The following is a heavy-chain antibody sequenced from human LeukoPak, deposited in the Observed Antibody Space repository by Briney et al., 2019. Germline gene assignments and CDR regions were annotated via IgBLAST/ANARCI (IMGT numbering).Heavy chain of an antibody. D-gene: IGHD1-26*01. J-gene: IGHJ4*02. Sequence: PGGSLRLSCAASGFTFSDYYMNWVRQAPGKGLEWVSYISSSGSTIYYADSVEGRSTISRDNAKNSLYLQMNSLRAEDTAVYYCASALGSVGATKDYWGQGTLVTVSS. CDR3: ASALGSVGATKDY. V-gene: IGHV3-11*04. CDR2: ISSSGSTI. CDR1: GFTFSDYY.